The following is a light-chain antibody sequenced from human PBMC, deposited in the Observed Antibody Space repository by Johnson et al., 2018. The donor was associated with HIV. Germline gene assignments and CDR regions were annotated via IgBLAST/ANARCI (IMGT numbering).Light chain of an antibody. J-gene: IGLJ1*01. CDR1: TSNIGNNY. Sequence: QSVLTQPPSVSAAPGQKVTISCSGSTSNIGNNYVSWFQQLTGTAPKLLIYENNKRPSGIPDRLSGSKSGTSALLGITGLQTGDEADYYCGTWDSSLSVYVFGIATKVTVL. CDR2: ENN. V-gene: IGLV1-51*01. CDR3: GTWDSSLSVYV.